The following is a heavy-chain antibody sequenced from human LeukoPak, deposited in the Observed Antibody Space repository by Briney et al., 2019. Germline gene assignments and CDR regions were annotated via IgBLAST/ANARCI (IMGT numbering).Heavy chain of an antibody. CDR1: GFTVSSNY. D-gene: IGHD6-19*01. V-gene: IGHV3-53*05. Sequence: GGSLRLSCAASGFTVSSNYMSWVRQAPGKGLEWVSVIYSGGSTYYADSVKGRFTISRDNSKNTLYLQMNSLRAEDTAVYYCAKGSTFTAASSSDFDYWGQGTLVTVSS. J-gene: IGHJ4*02. CDR2: IYSGGST. CDR3: AKGSTFTAASSSDFDY.